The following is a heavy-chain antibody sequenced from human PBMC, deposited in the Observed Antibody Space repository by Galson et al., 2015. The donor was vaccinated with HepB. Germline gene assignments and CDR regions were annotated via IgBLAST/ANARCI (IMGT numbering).Heavy chain of an antibody. CDR1: GDSVSSNSAA. J-gene: IGHJ4*02. CDR3: ARVSDPAAKRGKPSLYYFDY. Sequence: CAISGDSVSSNSAAWNWIRQSPSRGLEWLGRTYYRSKWYNDYAVSVKSRITINPDTSKNQFSLQLNSVTPEDTAMYYCARVSDPAAKRGKPSLYYFDYWGQGTLVTVSS. CDR2: TYYRSKWYN. V-gene: IGHV6-1*01. D-gene: IGHD6-13*01.